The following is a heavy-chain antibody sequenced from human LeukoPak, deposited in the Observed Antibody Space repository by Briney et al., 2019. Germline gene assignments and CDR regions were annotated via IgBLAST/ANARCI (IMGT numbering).Heavy chain of an antibody. CDR3: ARHRGYYDSSGYYWYYFDY. D-gene: IGHD3-22*01. J-gene: IGHJ4*02. Sequence: PSETLSLTCTVSGGSISSSSYYWGWIRQPPGKGLEWIGSIYYSGSTYYNPSLKSRVTISVDTSKTQFSLKLSSVTAADTAVYYCARHRGYYDSSGYYWYYFDYWGQGTLVTVSS. CDR1: GGSISSSSYY. V-gene: IGHV4-39*01. CDR2: IYYSGST.